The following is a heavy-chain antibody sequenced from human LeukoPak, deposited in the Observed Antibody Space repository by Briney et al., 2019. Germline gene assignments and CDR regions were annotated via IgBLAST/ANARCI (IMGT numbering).Heavy chain of an antibody. CDR2: INPNSGGT. CDR1: GYTFTGYY. Sequence: ASVKVSCTASGYTFTGYYLHWVRQAPGQGLEWMGWINPNSGGTNYAQKFQGRVTMTRDTSISTAYMELSRLRSDDTAVYYCARDVSGTYSYYYYMDVWGKGTTVTVSS. D-gene: IGHD1-26*01. J-gene: IGHJ6*03. V-gene: IGHV1-2*02. CDR3: ARDVSGTYSYYYYMDV.